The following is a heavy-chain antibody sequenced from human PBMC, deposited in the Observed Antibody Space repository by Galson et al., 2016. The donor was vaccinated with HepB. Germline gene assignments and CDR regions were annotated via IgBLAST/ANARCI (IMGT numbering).Heavy chain of an antibody. Sequence: SLRLSCAASGFTFSNYAMSWVRQAPGKGLEWVSSISGSRGNTYYADFVKGRFTISRDNSKNTIYLQMSSLRVDDTAVYYCAKVGWREYDGYWGQGTLVTVSS. D-gene: IGHD3-10*01. CDR3: AKVGWREYDGY. CDR2: ISGSRGNT. J-gene: IGHJ4*02. CDR1: GFTFSNYA. V-gene: IGHV3-23*01.